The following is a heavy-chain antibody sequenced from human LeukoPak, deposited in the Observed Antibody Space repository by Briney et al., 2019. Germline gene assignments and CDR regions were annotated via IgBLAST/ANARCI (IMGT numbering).Heavy chain of an antibody. CDR1: GFTFSSYS. J-gene: IGHJ6*02. D-gene: IGHD3-22*01. V-gene: IGHV3-21*01. CDR3: ARVGDSSGYYYYGMDV. Sequence: GGSLRLSCAASGFTFSSYSMNWVRQAPGKGLEWVSSISSSSSYIYYADSVKGRFTISRDNAKNSLYLQMNSPRAEDTAVYYCARVGDSSGYYYYGMDVWGQGTTVTVSS. CDR2: ISSSSSYI.